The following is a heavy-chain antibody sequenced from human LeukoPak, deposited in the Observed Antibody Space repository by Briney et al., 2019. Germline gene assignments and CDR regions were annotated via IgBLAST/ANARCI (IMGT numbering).Heavy chain of an antibody. CDR2: ISTGNGNT. D-gene: IGHD3-10*01. Sequence: GASVTVSCKASASTFSTYAIHWVRQAPGQGLEWMGWISTGNGNTRYSKAFQDRFTISRDTSASTVYMELCALRSEDMAVYYCAREKYFRIGRFDRTYLDDWGQGTLVAVSS. CDR1: ASTFSTYA. CDR3: AREKYFRIGRFDRTYLDD. V-gene: IGHV1-3*03. J-gene: IGHJ4*02.